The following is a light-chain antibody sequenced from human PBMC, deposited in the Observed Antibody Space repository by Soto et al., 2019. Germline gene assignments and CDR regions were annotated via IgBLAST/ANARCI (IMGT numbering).Light chain of an antibody. CDR1: SSDVGGYKF. Sequence: QSALTQPASVSGSPGQSITISCTGTSSDVGGYKFVSWFQQHPGKAPKVILTDVSNRPSGVSNRFSGSKSGNTASLTISGLQSEDEADYYCSSYSLNNALVFGGGTKLTVL. J-gene: IGLJ2*01. V-gene: IGLV2-14*03. CDR2: DVS. CDR3: SSYSLNNALV.